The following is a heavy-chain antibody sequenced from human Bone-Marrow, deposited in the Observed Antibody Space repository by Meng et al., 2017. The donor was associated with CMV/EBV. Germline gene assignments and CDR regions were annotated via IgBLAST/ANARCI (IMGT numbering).Heavy chain of an antibody. D-gene: IGHD2-2*01. J-gene: IGHJ6*01. CDR1: GFTFNNYG. CDR3: AKDLGGGIVVKPGATGYYYGMDV. V-gene: IGHV3-30*02. CDR2: IRYDGSNK. Sequence: GESLKISCAASGFTFNNYGMHWVRQAPGKGLEWVAFIRYDGSNKYYVESVKGRFSISRDNSKNTLDLQMNSLRAEDTAVYYCAKDLGGGIVVKPGATGYYYGMDVWGQGTTVNGAS.